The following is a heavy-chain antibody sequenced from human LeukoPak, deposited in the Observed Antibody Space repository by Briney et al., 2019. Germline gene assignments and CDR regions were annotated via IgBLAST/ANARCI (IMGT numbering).Heavy chain of an antibody. CDR2: VKSRSDGGTI. CDR1: GFTFSNAW. CDR3: SRMEWELRYYYYIDV. V-gene: IGHV3-15*01. J-gene: IGHJ6*03. Sequence: GGSLRLSCAVSGFTFSNAWMTWVRQAPGKGLEWVGRVKSRSDGGTINYAAPVKGRFTISRDDSKSIAYLQMNSLKTEDTAVYYCSRMEWELRYYYYIDVWGKGTTVTVSS. D-gene: IGHD1-26*01.